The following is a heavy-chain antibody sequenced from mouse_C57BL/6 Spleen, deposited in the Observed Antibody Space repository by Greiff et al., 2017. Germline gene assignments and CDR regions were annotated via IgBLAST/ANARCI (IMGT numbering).Heavy chain of an antibody. CDR1: GYLFTDYN. CDR2: LNPNDGTT. CDR3: ARGGLRPHYYAIDY. V-gene: IGHV1-39*01. D-gene: IGHD2-4*01. J-gene: IGHJ4*01. Sequence: EVQLQQSGPELVQPGASVKISCKASGYLFTDYNMNWLKQNNGKCLEWIGVLNPNDGTTSYNQMFKGKATLTVVQSYSAAYMQLNSLTAEDSAVYYCARGGLRPHYYAIDYWGQGTSVAVSS.